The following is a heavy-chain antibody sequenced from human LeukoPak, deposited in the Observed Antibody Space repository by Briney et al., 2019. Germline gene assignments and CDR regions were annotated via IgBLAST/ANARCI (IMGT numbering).Heavy chain of an antibody. D-gene: IGHD1-26*01. CDR2: ISGSGGST. CDR3: ARSGSFSPTYYFDY. CDR1: GFTFSTHW. J-gene: IGHJ4*02. Sequence: GGSLRLSCAASGFTFSTHWMSWVRQAPGKGLEWVSGISGSGGSTYYADSVEGRFTISRDNSKNTLYLQMNSLRAEDTAVYYCARSGSFSPTYYFDYWGQGTLVTVSS. V-gene: IGHV3-23*01.